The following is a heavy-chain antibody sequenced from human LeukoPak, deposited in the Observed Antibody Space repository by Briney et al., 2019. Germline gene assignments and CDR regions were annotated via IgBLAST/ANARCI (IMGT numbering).Heavy chain of an antibody. D-gene: IGHD6-13*01. V-gene: IGHV3-74*01. CDR3: AREGYSSSRYYYYYGMDV. CDR1: GFTFSSYW. CDR2: INSDGSST. J-gene: IGHJ6*02. Sequence: GGSLRLSCAASGFTFSSYWMHWVRQAPGKGLVWVSRINSDGSSTSYADSVKGRFTISRDNAKNTLYLQMNSLRAEDTAVYYCAREGYSSSRYYYYYGMDVWGQGTTVTVSS.